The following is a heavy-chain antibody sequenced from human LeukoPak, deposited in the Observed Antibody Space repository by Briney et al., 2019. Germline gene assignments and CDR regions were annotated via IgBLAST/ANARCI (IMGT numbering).Heavy chain of an antibody. D-gene: IGHD2-2*01. Sequence: ASVKVSCKASGYSFTSHYMHWVRQAPGQGLEWMGWINPNSGGTNYAQKFQGRVTMTRDTSISTAYMELSRLRSDDTAVYYCARVRCSSTSCYANFDYWGQGTLVTVSS. CDR3: ARVRCSSTSCYANFDY. V-gene: IGHV1-2*02. CDR1: GYSFTSHY. CDR2: INPNSGGT. J-gene: IGHJ4*02.